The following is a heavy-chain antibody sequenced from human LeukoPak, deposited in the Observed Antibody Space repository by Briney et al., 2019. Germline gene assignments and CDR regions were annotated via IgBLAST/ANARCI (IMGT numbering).Heavy chain of an antibody. Sequence: PGGSLRLSCAASGFTFSSYAMSWVRQAPGKGLEWVSAISGSGGSTYYADSVKGRFTISRDDSKNTLYLQMISLRAEDTDVYYCAKARGGSCYSGLDYWGQGTLVTVSS. J-gene: IGHJ4*02. V-gene: IGHV3-23*01. CDR1: GFTFSSYA. D-gene: IGHD2-15*01. CDR3: AKARGGSCYSGLDY. CDR2: ISGSGGST.